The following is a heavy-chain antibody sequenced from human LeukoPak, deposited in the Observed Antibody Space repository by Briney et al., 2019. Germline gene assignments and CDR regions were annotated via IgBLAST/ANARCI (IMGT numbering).Heavy chain of an antibody. CDR3: ARLDSGDNAYDY. Sequence: PETLSLTCTVSGASISSYYWSWIRQPAGKRLEWIGRIYTSGITNYNPSLKSRVTMSVDMSKNQFSLKLSSVTAADTAVYYCARLDSGDNAYDYWGQGTLVTVSS. J-gene: IGHJ4*02. CDR1: GASISSYY. V-gene: IGHV4-4*07. CDR2: IYTSGIT. D-gene: IGHD4-17*01.